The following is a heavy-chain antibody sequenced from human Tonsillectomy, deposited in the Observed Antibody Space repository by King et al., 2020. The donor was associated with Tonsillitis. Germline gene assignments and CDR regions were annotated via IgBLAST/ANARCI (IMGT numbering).Heavy chain of an antibody. D-gene: IGHD6-13*01. CDR1: GFTFSSYS. V-gene: IGHV3-48*01. J-gene: IGHJ4*02. CDR3: ARSSYSSSSFGY. Sequence: VQLVESGGGLVQPGGSLRLACAASGFTFSSYSMNWFRQAPGKGLEWVSYISSSSSTIYYADSVKGRFTISRDNAKNSLYLQMNSLRAEDTAVYYCARSSYSSSSFGYWGQGTLVTVSS. CDR2: ISSSSSTI.